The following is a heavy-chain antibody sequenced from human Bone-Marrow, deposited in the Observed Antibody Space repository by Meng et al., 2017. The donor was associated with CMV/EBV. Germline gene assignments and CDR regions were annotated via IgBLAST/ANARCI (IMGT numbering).Heavy chain of an antibody. CDR3: ARDLHIRSYYDFWSGYSPYYYGMDV. CDR1: GGTFSSYT. J-gene: IGHJ6*02. D-gene: IGHD3-3*01. V-gene: IGHV1-69*04. Sequence: SVKVSCKASGGTFSSYTISWVRQAPGQGLEWMGRIIPILGIANYAQKFQGRVTITADKSTSTAYMELSSLRSEDTAVYYCARDLHIRSYYDFWSGYSPYYYGMDVWGQGTTVTVSS. CDR2: IIPILGIA.